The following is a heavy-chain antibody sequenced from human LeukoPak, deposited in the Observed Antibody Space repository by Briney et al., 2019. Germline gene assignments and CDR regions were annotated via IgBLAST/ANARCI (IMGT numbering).Heavy chain of an antibody. Sequence: GGSLRLSCAASGFTFSSYDMNWVRQAPGKGLEWVSYISSSSSMIYYADSVKGRFTISRDNAKNSLYLQMNSLRAEDTAMYYCARDSAAATGGEFYYYMDVWGKGTTVTVSS. D-gene: IGHD2-15*01. CDR1: GFTFSSYD. V-gene: IGHV3-48*01. CDR2: ISSSSSMI. CDR3: ARDSAAATGGEFYYYMDV. J-gene: IGHJ6*03.